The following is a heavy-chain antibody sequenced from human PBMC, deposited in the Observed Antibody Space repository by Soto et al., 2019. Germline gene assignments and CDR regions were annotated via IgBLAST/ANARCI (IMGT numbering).Heavy chain of an antibody. Sequence: SGTLSLTCTVSGGSISSYYWSWFRQPPGKGLEWIGYIYYSGSTNYNPSLKSRVTISVDTSKNQFSLKLSSVTAADTAVYYCERAGRLKPRYGMDVWGQGTTVT. CDR2: IYYSGST. V-gene: IGHV4-59*01. CDR3: ERAGRLKPRYGMDV. J-gene: IGHJ6*02. D-gene: IGHD6-25*01. CDR1: GGSISSYY.